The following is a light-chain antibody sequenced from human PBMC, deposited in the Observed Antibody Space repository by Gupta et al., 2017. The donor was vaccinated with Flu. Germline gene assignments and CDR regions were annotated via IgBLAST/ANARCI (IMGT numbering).Light chain of an antibody. J-gene: IGLJ2*01. CDR2: EGS. V-gene: IGLV2-23*03. CDR3: CSYAGSSTFVV. CDR1: SSDVGSYNL. Sequence: SALTQPAPVPGSPGQPITISCTGTSSDVGSYNLVSWYQQHPGKAPKLMIYEGSKRPSGVSNRFSGSKSGTTASLTISGLQAEDEADYYCCSYAGSSTFVVFGGGTKLTVL.